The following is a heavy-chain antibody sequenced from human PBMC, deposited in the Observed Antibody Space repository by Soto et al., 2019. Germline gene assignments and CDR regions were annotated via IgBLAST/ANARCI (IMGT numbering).Heavy chain of an antibody. CDR3: AREPTTVVTPYWYFDL. J-gene: IGHJ2*01. CDR2: IIPIFGTA. Sequence: QVQLVQSGAEVKKPGSSVKVSCKASGGTFSSYAISWVRQAPGQGLEWMGGIIPIFGTANYAQKFQGRVTITXXEXTXXACMELSSLRSEDTAVYYCAREPTTVVTPYWYFDLWGRDTLVTVSS. D-gene: IGHD4-17*01. V-gene: IGHV1-69*05. CDR1: GGTFSSYA.